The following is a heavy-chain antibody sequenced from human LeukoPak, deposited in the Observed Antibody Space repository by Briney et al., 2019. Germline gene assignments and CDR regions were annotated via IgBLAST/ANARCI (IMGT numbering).Heavy chain of an antibody. CDR2: MNPNSGNT. CDR3: ARGSTLDHFDY. Sequence: ASVKVSCKASGYTFTSYGISWVRQATGQGLEWMGWMNPNSGNTGYAQKFQGRVTMTRNTSISTAYMELSSLRSEDTAVYYCARGSTLDHFDYWGQGTLVTVSS. V-gene: IGHV1-8*02. D-gene: IGHD2/OR15-2a*01. J-gene: IGHJ4*02. CDR1: GYTFTSYG.